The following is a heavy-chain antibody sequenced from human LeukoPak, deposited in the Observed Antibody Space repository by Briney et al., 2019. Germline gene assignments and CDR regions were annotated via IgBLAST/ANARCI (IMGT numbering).Heavy chain of an antibody. V-gene: IGHV4-34*01. CDR2: INHSGST. D-gene: IGHD3-16*02. J-gene: IGHJ4*02. CDR3: ARAPNLGELSLGY. CDR1: GGSFSGYY. Sequence: SGTLSLTCAVYGGSFSGYYWSWIRQPPGKGLEWIGEINHSGSTNYNPSLKSRVTISVDTSKNQFSLKLSSVTAADTAVYYCARAPNLGELSLGYWGQGTLVTVSS.